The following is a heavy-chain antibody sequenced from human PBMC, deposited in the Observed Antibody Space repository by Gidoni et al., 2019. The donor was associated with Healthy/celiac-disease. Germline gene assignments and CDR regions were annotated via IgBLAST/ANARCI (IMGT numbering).Heavy chain of an antibody. J-gene: IGHJ4*02. Sequence: QVTLKESGPVLVKPTETLTLTCTVSGFSLSNARMGVRWIRQPPGKALEWLAHIFSNDEKSYSTSLKSRLTISKDTSKSQVVLTMTNMDPVDTATYYCARTRGAYYDFWSGSPFDYWGQGTLVTVSS. CDR1: GFSLSNARMG. CDR2: IFSNDEK. V-gene: IGHV2-26*01. D-gene: IGHD3-3*01. CDR3: ARTRGAYYDFWSGSPFDY.